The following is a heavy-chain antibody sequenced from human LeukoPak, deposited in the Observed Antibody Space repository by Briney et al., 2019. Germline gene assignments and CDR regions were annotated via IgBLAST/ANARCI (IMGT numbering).Heavy chain of an antibody. CDR3: AKDSLGYWFDP. Sequence: PGASLRLSCAASGFTFNSYAMSWVRQAPGKGLGWVSSISFTETTTYYADSVKGRFTISRDNSKNTLYLQMNSLRAEDTAVYYCAKDSLGYWFDPWGQGTLVTVSS. CDR2: ISFTETTT. CDR1: GFTFNSYA. J-gene: IGHJ5*02. V-gene: IGHV3-23*01.